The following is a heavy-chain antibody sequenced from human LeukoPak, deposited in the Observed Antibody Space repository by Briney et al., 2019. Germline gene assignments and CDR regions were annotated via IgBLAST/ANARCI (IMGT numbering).Heavy chain of an antibody. Sequence: PSETLSLTCTVSGGSISSGGYYWSWIRQHPGKGLEWIGYIYYSGSTYYNPSLKSRVTISVDTSKNQFSLKLSSVTAADTAVYYCASLSITMVRGGAYGMDVWGQGTTVTVSS. V-gene: IGHV4-31*03. D-gene: IGHD3-10*01. CDR3: ASLSITMVRGGAYGMDV. CDR2: IYYSGST. CDR1: GGSISSGGYY. J-gene: IGHJ6*02.